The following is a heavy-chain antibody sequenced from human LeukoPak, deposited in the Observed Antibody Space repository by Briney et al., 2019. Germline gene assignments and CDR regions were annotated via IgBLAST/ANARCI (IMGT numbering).Heavy chain of an antibody. J-gene: IGHJ4*02. CDR3: ARETVTTTTKNFDS. V-gene: IGHV4-4*02. Sequence: PSGTLSLTCAVSGGSISNPDWWFWVRQHPGKGLEWIAEIHQSGRTNSNPSLRSRVTISLDKSKNQISLKLTSVTAADTAVYYCARETVTTTTKNFDSWGQGTLVTVSS. CDR2: IHQSGRT. CDR1: GGSISNPDW. D-gene: IGHD4-17*01.